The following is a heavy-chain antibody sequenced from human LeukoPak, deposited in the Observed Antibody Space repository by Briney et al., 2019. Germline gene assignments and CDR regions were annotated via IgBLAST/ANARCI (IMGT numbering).Heavy chain of an antibody. CDR3: ASSRAHYYASGNYVYSFHY. Sequence: GSLRLSCAASGFPFSRYSMNWVRQAPGKGLEWISYITSSSSTIYYADSVKGRFTISRDNAKNSLYLQMNSLRDEDTAVYYCASSRAHYYASGNYVYSFHYWGQGTLVTVSS. J-gene: IGHJ4*02. D-gene: IGHD3-10*01. CDR2: ITSSSSTI. V-gene: IGHV3-48*02. CDR1: GFPFSRYS.